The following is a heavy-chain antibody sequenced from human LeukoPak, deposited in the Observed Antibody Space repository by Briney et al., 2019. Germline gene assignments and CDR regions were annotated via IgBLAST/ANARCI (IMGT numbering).Heavy chain of an antibody. V-gene: IGHV1-46*01. CDR2: INPSGGST. CDR1: GYTFTSYY. Sequence: VASVKVPCKASGYTFTSYYMHWVRQAPGQGLKWMGIINPSGGSTSYAQKFQGRVTMTRDTSTSTVYMELSSLRSEDTAVYYCARDRPDLPLAFDYWGQGTLVTVSS. D-gene: IGHD3-3*01. J-gene: IGHJ4*02. CDR3: ARDRPDLPLAFDY.